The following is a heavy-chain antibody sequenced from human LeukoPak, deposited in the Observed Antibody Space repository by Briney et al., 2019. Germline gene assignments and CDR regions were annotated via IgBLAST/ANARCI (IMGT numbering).Heavy chain of an antibody. Sequence: GGSLRLSCAASGFTFSDYYMSWIRRAPGKGLEWGSYIRSSSSYTNYADSVKGRFTISRDNAKNSLYLQMNSLRAEDTAVYYCARDPSRGYSGYDWPYYYYGMDVWGQGTTVTVSS. CDR2: IRSSSSYT. CDR3: ARDPSRGYSGYDWPYYYYGMDV. V-gene: IGHV3-11*05. D-gene: IGHD5-12*01. CDR1: GFTFSDYY. J-gene: IGHJ6*02.